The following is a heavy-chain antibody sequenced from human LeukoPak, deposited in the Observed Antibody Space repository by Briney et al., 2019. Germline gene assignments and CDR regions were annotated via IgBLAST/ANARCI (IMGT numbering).Heavy chain of an antibody. V-gene: IGHV3-53*01. CDR3: ARAQWRTYSYYYMDV. J-gene: IGHJ6*03. Sequence: PGGSLRLSCAASGFTVSFNYMSWVRQAPGKGQEWISVIYSGGSTYYADSVKGRFTISRDDSKNTLYLQMNSLRAEDTAIYYCARAQWRTYSYYYMDVWGKGTTVTVSS. CDR2: IYSGGST. CDR1: GFTVSFNY. D-gene: IGHD6-19*01.